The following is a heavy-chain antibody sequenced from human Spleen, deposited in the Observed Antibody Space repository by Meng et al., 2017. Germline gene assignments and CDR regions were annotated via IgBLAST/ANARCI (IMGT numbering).Heavy chain of an antibody. CDR2: ISGSGGST. CDR3: AKDQWQNLVRWFDP. Sequence: VQLVESGGGVVQPGRSLRLSCAASGFIFSNYAMSWVRQAPGKGLEWVSAISGSGGSTYYADSVKGRFTISRDNSKKTLYLQMNSLRAEDTALYYCAKDQWQNLVRWFDPWGRGTLVTVSS. V-gene: IGHV3-23*04. J-gene: IGHJ5*02. CDR1: GFIFSNYA. D-gene: IGHD6-13*01.